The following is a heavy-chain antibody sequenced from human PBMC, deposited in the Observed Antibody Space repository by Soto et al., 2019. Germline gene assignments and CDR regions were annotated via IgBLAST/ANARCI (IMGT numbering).Heavy chain of an antibody. J-gene: IGHJ4*02. Sequence: ASGEVSCKASGGTFSSYAISWVRQAPGQGLEWMGGIIPIFGTANYAQKFQGRVTITADESTSTAYMEMSSLRSEDTAVYYCARAPSSGYYYFDYWGQGTLVTVSS. CDR3: ARAPSSGYYYFDY. CDR1: GGTFSSYA. V-gene: IGHV1-69*13. D-gene: IGHD3-22*01. CDR2: IIPIFGTA.